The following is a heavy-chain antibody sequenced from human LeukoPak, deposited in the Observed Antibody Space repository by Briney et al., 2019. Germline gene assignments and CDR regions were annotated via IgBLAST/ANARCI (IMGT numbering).Heavy chain of an antibody. V-gene: IGHV3-74*01. CDR2: IDSDGNIT. CDR1: GFTFSSYW. J-gene: IGHJ4*02. Sequence: GGSLRLSCAASGFTFSSYWMHWVRQAPGKGLGWVSRIDSDGNITNYADSVKGRFTISRDNAKNTLYLQMNSLRAEDTAVYYCARISYDSSGYYDSWGQGTLVTVSS. D-gene: IGHD3-22*01. CDR3: ARISYDSSGYYDS.